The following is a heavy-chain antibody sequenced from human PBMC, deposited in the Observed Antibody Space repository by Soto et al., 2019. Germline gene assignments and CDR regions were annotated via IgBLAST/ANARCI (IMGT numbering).Heavy chain of an antibody. Sequence: GGSLRLSCAASGFTFSSYSMNWVRQAPGKGLEWVSSISSSSSYIYYADSVKGRFTISRDNAKNSLYLQMNSLRAEDTAVYYCAREDSSPDSSSWYEIDYWGQGTLVTVSS. J-gene: IGHJ4*02. V-gene: IGHV3-21*01. CDR3: AREDSSPDSSSWYEIDY. CDR1: GFTFSSYS. CDR2: ISSSSSYI. D-gene: IGHD6-13*01.